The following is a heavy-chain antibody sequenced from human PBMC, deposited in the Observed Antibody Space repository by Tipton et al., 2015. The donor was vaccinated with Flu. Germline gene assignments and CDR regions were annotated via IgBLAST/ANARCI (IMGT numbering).Heavy chain of an antibody. J-gene: IGHJ4*02. CDR1: GFTFNDYA. D-gene: IGHD3-16*01. CDR2: VSWNSGNI. V-gene: IGHV3-9*01. CDR3: ARDRTRLASPLDY. Sequence: SLRLSCTASGFTFNDYAIHWVRQAPGKGLEWVSGVSWNSGNIVYADSVKGRFIISRDNAKNSLSLQMNSLRAEDTALYFCARDRTRLASPLDYWGQGTLVTVSS.